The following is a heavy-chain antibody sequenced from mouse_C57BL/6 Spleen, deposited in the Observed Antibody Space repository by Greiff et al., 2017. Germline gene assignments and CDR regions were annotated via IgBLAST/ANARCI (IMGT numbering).Heavy chain of an antibody. Sequence: EVQGVESGGGLVQPGESLKLSCESNEYEFPSHDMSWVRKTPEKRLELVAAINSDGGSTYYPDTMERRFIISRDNTKKTLYLQMSRLRSEDTAWYYCTRHNDGYYGYFDVWGTGTTGNVSS. D-gene: IGHD2-3*01. CDR2: INSDGGST. CDR1: EYEFPSHD. CDR3: TRHNDGYYGYFDV. V-gene: IGHV5-2*01. J-gene: IGHJ1*03.